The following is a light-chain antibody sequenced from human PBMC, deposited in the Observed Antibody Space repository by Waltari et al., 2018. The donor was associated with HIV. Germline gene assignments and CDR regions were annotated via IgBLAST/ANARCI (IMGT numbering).Light chain of an antibody. CDR1: RSDVGGHNY. V-gene: IGLV2-14*01. Sequence: QSALTQPASASGSPGQTTTTPCTGTRSDVGGHNYVSWYQQHPGKAPKLIIYEVSNRPSGVSNRFSGSTSGNTASLTISGLQAEDEADYYCSSYTSSSGRVFGGGTKLTVL. J-gene: IGLJ3*02. CDR3: SSYTSSSGRV. CDR2: EVS.